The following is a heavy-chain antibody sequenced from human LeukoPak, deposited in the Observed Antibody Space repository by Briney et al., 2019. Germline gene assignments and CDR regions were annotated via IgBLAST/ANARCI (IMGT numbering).Heavy chain of an antibody. CDR1: GYTFTSYA. D-gene: IGHD3-22*01. CDR2: INAGNGNT. J-gene: IGHJ6*02. CDR3: ARVHDSSGYYYAYYGMDV. V-gene: IGHV1-3*01. Sequence: ASVKVSCKASGYTFTSYAMHWVRQAPGQRLEWMGWINAGNGNTKYSQKFQGRVTITRDTSASTAYMELSSLRSEDTAVYYCARVHDSSGYYYAYYGMDVWGQGTTVTVSS.